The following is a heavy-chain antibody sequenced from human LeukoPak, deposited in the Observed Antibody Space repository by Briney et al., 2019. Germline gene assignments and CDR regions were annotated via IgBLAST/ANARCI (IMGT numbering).Heavy chain of an antibody. CDR1: GFTFSSYW. CDR3: LYGGYFQH. Sequence: GGSLRLSCAASGFTFSSYWMHWVRQVPNQGLMWVSRINSDETISEYVDSVNGRFTISRDNAKNTLYLQMNSLRVEDTAVYFCLYGGYFQHWGQGTLVTVSS. CDR2: INSDETIS. D-gene: IGHD3-16*01. V-gene: IGHV3-74*01. J-gene: IGHJ1*01.